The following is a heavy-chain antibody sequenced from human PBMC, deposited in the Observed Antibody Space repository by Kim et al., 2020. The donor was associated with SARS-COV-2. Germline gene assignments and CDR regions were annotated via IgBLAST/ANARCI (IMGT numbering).Heavy chain of an antibody. D-gene: IGHD2-15*01. J-gene: IGHJ4*02. V-gene: IGHV3-7*01. Sequence: GGSLRLSCAASGFTFSSYWMSWVRQAPGKGLEWVANIKQDGSEKNYVDSVKGRFTISRDNAKTSVYLQMNSLRAEDAAVYYCARGHTLPLFGGQGTLVTVSS. CDR1: GFTFSSYW. CDR2: IKQDGSEK. CDR3: ARGHTLPLF.